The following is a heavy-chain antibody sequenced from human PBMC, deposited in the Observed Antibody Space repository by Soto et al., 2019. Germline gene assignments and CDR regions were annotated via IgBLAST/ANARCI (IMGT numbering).Heavy chain of an antibody. CDR2: IGAGNGNT. V-gene: IGHV1-18*04. J-gene: IGHJ6*02. CDR3: ARDVDSISLVATHYSALDV. CDR1: GYTFTRYG. Sequence: ASVKVSCKASGYTFTRYGMRWVRQAPGQGLEWMGWIGAGNGNTDYAQKFQGRVTMTTDTSTRTGYMELRSLRADDTAVYYCARDVDSISLVATHYSALDVWGQGTTVTVSS. D-gene: IGHD2-15*01.